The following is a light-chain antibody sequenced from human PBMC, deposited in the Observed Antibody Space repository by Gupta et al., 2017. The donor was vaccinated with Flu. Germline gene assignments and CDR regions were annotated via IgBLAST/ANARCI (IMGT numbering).Light chain of an antibody. V-gene: IGKV1-5*03. J-gene: IGKJ1*01. CDR3: QQYNSYWS. Sequence: VGERVTIACQASRSVSSCLTWYQQKPGKAPTMLVYKASTLENGVPSRFSASGSGTEFTRTIGSLQPDDFATYYCQQYNSYWSFGQGTKVEIK. CDR1: RSVSSC. CDR2: KAS.